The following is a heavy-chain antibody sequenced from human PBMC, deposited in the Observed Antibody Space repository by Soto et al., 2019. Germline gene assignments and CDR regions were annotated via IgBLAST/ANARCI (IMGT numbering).Heavy chain of an antibody. CDR2: INAGNGNT. D-gene: IGHD2-15*01. Sequence: WASVKVSCKASGYTFTSYAMHWVRQAPGQRLEWMGWINAGNGNTKYSQKFQGRVTLTRDTSASTAYMELSSLRSEDTAVYYCARGPMLVGAALHLFDPWGPGTLVTVSS. CDR1: GYTFTSYA. V-gene: IGHV1-3*01. J-gene: IGHJ5*02. CDR3: ARGPMLVGAALHLFDP.